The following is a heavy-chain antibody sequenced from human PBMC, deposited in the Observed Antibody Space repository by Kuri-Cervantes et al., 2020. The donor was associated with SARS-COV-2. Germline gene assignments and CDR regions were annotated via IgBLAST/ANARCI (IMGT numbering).Heavy chain of an antibody. V-gene: IGHV1-18*01. J-gene: IGHJ6*02. CDR1: GYPFTNFG. CDR2: ISTYSGDT. CDR3: ARESATGTRWGDLNGMDV. D-gene: IGHD1-7*01. Sequence: ASVKVSCKASGYPFTNFGISWVRQAPGRGLEWMGWISTYSGDTIYPQKIQGRVTMTTDTSTSTAYMDLRGLRSDDTAVYYCARESATGTRWGDLNGMDVWGQGTTVTVSS.